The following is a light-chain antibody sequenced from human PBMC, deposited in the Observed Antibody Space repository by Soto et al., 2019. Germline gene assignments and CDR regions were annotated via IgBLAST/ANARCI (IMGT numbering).Light chain of an antibody. J-gene: IGLJ1*01. CDR1: KLGHKY. CDR2: EDN. Sequence: SYELTQPPSVSVSPGQTASITCSGDKLGHKYASWYQQKPGQSPVMVIYEDNKRPSGIPERFSGSNSGNTATLTISGTQAMDEADYFCQAWDSRIFYVFETGTKLTVL. V-gene: IGLV3-1*01. CDR3: QAWDSRIFYV.